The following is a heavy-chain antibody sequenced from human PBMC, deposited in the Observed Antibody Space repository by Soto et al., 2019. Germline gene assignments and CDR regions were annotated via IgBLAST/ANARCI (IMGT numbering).Heavy chain of an antibody. CDR2: IYYSGST. D-gene: IGHD6-13*01. J-gene: IGHJ4*02. CDR1: GGSISSYY. CDR3: ARCSSSWWTDY. V-gene: IGHV4-59*01. Sequence: QVQLQESGPGLVKPSETLSLTCTVSGGSISSYYWSWIRQPPGKGLEWIGNIYYSGSTNYNPPLMSRVTISVDTSKNQFSLQQSSVTAEDTAVYYCARCSSSWWTDYWGQGTLVTVSS.